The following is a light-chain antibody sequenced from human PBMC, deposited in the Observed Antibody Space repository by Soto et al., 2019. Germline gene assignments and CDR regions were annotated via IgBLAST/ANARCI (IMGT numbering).Light chain of an antibody. Sequence: DIQMTQSPSSLSASVGDRVTITCRASQSISSYLNWYQQKPGKAPKLLIYAASSLQSGVPSRFSGSGSGTDFNLTISSLQPEDFETYYCKQSYSTPRTFGQGTKLEIK. CDR2: AAS. CDR1: QSISSY. V-gene: IGKV1-39*01. CDR3: KQSYSTPRT. J-gene: IGKJ2*01.